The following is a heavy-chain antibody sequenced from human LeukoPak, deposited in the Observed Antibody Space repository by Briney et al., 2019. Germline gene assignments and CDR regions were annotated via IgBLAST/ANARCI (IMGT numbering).Heavy chain of an antibody. J-gene: IGHJ4*02. V-gene: IGHV3-49*04. CDR2: IRRRAYGGAA. Sequence: GQSLRLSCTTSGFAFDDFAMSWVRQPAGEGLEWVGFIRRRAYGGAAEYAASVKGRFIISRDDSKGIAYLQMNSLKTEDTAVYYCSRNGLVDFDYWGQGSRVIVSP. CDR3: SRNGLVDFDY. CDR1: GFAFDDFA.